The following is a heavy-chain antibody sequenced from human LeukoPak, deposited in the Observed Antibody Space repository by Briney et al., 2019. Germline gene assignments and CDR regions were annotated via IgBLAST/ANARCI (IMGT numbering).Heavy chain of an antibody. D-gene: IGHD2-21*01. CDR1: GFTFSSYW. J-gene: IGHJ4*02. V-gene: IGHV3-7*01. CDR3: ARDLTAYCGGDRYSEFGY. CDR2: IKQDGSEK. Sequence: QTGGSLRLSCAASGFTFSSYWMSWVRQAPGKGLEWVANIKQDGSEKYYVDSVKGRFTISRDNAKNSLYLQMNSLRAEDTAVYYCARDLTAYCGGDRYSEFGYWGQGTLVTVSS.